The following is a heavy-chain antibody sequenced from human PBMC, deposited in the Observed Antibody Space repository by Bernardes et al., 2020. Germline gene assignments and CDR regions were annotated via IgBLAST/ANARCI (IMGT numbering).Heavy chain of an antibody. CDR2: INAGNGNT. V-gene: IGHV1-3*01. CDR1: GYTFTSYA. J-gene: IGHJ5*02. Sequence: ASMKVSCKASGYTFTSYAMHWVRQAPGQRLEWMGWINAGNGNTKYSQKFQGRVTITRDTSASTAYMELSSLRSEDTAVYYCARSPTYYDSSGYKPGYWFDPWGQGTLVTVSS. D-gene: IGHD3-22*01. CDR3: ARSPTYYDSSGYKPGYWFDP.